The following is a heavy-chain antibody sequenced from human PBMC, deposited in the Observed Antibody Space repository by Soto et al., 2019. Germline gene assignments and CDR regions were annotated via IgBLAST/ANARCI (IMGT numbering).Heavy chain of an antibody. D-gene: IGHD2-15*01. CDR3: ASEHVEETNYPGFDY. CDR1: RVDFC. J-gene: IGHJ4*02. V-gene: IGHV4-61*08. Sequence: RVDFCGRRIMKKKRKGLEWIGYMYHSGSSNYNPSLKRRVTISVDTSKTLVSLEVTSVTAADTAVYYCASEHVEETNYPGFDYSAQGIFVTVPS. CDR2: MYHSGSS.